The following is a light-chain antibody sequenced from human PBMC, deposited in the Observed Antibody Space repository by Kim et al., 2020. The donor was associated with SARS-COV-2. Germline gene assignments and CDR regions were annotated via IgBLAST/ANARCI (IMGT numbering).Light chain of an antibody. V-gene: IGLV3-1*01. J-gene: IGLJ3*02. CDR2: QDS. CDR1: KLGDKY. Sequence: SYELTQPPSVSVSPGQTASITCSGDKLGDKYACWYQQKPGQSPVLVIYQDSKRPSGIPERFSGSNSGNTATLTIRGTQAMDEADYYCQAWDSSPVFGGGT. CDR3: QAWDSSPV.